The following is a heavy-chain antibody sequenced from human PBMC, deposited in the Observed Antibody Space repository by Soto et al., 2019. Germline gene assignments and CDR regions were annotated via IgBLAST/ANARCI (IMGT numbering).Heavy chain of an antibody. Sequence: EVQLLESGGGLVQPGGSLRLSCTASGFTFSTYAMTWVRQAPGKGLEWVSTVSGSGAKTYYADSVRGRFTISRDNSKDTLYLQMNSLTAEDTATYYCTRDWTGNTCPCMDVWGQGTTVTVCS. CDR1: GFTFSTYA. D-gene: IGHD2-8*02. CDR3: TRDWTGNTCPCMDV. V-gene: IGHV3-23*01. CDR2: VSGSGAKT. J-gene: IGHJ6*02.